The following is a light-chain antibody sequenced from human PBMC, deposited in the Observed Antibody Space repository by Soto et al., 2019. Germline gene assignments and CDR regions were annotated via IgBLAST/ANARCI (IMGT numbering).Light chain of an antibody. CDR1: QSVSSY. CDR3: QQRSNWPVT. J-gene: IGKJ1*01. CDR2: DAS. V-gene: IGKV3-11*01. Sequence: EIVLTQSPANLPLSPWERATLSCRASQSVSSYLDWYQQKPGQAPRLLIYDASSRSTGITARFSGSGSETDFTLTISSLETVDFAVYYCQQRSNWPVTFGQGTKVEIK.